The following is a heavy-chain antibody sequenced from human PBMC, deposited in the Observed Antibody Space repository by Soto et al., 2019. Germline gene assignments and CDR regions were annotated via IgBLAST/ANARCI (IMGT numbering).Heavy chain of an antibody. J-gene: IGHJ3*01. CDR1: GFTFNNYA. Sequence: DVPLLESGGGLVQPGGSLRLSCAASGFTFNNYAMSWVRQAPGKGLEWVSDISGGGANTYYADSVKGRFTISRGYSNNALFLQMTSLRADDTAVYYRANHLLPQWLLDAFHLWGQGTLVTVSS. CDR3: ANHLLPQWLLDAFHL. CDR2: ISGGGANT. D-gene: IGHD5-12*01. V-gene: IGHV3-23*01.